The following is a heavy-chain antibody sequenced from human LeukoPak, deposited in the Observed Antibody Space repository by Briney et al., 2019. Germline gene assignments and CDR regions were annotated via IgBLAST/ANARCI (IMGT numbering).Heavy chain of an antibody. CDR1: GYTFTSYA. V-gene: IGHV1-3*01. CDR3: ARDRGGAAAQTFDY. Sequence: ASVKVSCKASGYTFTSYAMHWVRQAPGQRLEWMGWINAGNGNTKYSQKFQGRVTITRDTSASTAYMELSSLRSEDTAVYYCARDRGGAAAQTFDYWGQGTLDTVSS. J-gene: IGHJ4*02. CDR2: INAGNGNT. D-gene: IGHD6-13*01.